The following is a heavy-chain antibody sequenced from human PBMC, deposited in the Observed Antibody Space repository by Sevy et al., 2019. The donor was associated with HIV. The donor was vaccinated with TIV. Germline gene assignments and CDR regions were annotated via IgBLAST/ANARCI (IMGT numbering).Heavy chain of an antibody. CDR2: VYYSGST. CDR3: ARRGAGPAFDV. CDR1: GGPIISSTYY. D-gene: IGHD3-10*01. V-gene: IGHV4-39*02. Sequence: SETLSLTCTVSGGPIISSTYYWGWIRQPPGKGLEWIGSVYYSGSTYYNPSLRSRVTISVDMFKDHFSLKLNTVTAADTAVYYSARRGAGPAFDVWGQGTMVSVSS. J-gene: IGHJ3*01.